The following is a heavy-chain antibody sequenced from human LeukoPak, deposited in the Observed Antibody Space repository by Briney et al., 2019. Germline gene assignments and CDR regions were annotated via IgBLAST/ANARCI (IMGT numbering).Heavy chain of an antibody. CDR1: GFIFSSYA. Sequence: GGSLRLSCAAPGFIFSSYAMNWVRQAPGKGLEWVSTISVSGGNIYYADSVKGRFTISRDNSKNTLYLQMTSLRAEDTAVYYCAKDVVRLGAPTYWGQGTLVTVSS. D-gene: IGHD3-16*01. J-gene: IGHJ4*02. CDR2: ISVSGGNI. CDR3: AKDVVRLGAPTY. V-gene: IGHV3-23*01.